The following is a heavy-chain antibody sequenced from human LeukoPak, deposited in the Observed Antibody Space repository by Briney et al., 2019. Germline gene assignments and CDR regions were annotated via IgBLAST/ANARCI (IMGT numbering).Heavy chain of an antibody. Sequence: PGGSLRLSCAASGFTFSRYSMNWVRQAPGKGLEWVSSISSSSSFIYYADSVKGRFTISRDNAKNSLYLQMNSLRAEDTAVYYCAKGRAALAVDWFDPWGQGTLVTVSS. CDR3: AKGRAALAVDWFDP. D-gene: IGHD2-15*01. CDR1: GFTFSRYS. V-gene: IGHV3-21*04. J-gene: IGHJ5*02. CDR2: ISSSSSFI.